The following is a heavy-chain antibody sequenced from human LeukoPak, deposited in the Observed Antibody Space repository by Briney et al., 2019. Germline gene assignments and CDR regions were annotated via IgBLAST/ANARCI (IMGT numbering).Heavy chain of an antibody. Sequence: PGGSLRLSCAASGFTFDKAWMNWGRQAPGKGLEWVSAISGSGGSTYSADSVKGRFTISRDNSKNTLYLQMNSLRAEDTAVYYCARGARGSGWRGFDYWGQGTLVTVSS. CDR1: GFTFDKAW. J-gene: IGHJ4*02. D-gene: IGHD6-19*01. V-gene: IGHV3-23*01. CDR2: ISGSGGST. CDR3: ARGARGSGWRGFDY.